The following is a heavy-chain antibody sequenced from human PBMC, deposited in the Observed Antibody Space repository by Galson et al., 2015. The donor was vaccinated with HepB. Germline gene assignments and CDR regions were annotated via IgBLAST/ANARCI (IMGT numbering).Heavy chain of an antibody. CDR3: ARWDRLDSSGSTPFDY. V-gene: IGHV3-21*01. Sequence: SLRLSCAASGFTFSSYSMNWVRQAPGKGLEWVSSISSSSSYIYYADSVKGRFTISRDNAKNSLYLQMNSLRAEDTAVYYCARWDRLDSSGSTPFDYWGQGTLVTVSS. CDR2: ISSSSSYI. D-gene: IGHD6-19*01. CDR1: GFTFSSYS. J-gene: IGHJ4*02.